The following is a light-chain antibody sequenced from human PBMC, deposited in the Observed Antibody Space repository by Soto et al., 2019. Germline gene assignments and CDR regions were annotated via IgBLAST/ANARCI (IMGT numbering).Light chain of an antibody. CDR2: QAS. CDR3: QQYDSYTLT. J-gene: IGKJ4*01. Sequence: IQRTQSPPSLSASVGDRVTITCRASRSVNSWLAWYQEKPGKAPKILIYQASILGSGVPSRFSGSGSGTEFDLTISSLQTDDFATYYCQQYDSYTLTFGGGTKVDIK. V-gene: IGKV1-5*03. CDR1: RSVNSW.